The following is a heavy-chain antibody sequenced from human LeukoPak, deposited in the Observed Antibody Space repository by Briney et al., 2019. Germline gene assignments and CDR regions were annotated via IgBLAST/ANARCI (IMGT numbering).Heavy chain of an antibody. CDR1: GFTFSDYY. D-gene: IGHD3-9*01. CDR3: ARDQGGDILTGEADY. J-gene: IGHJ4*02. CDR2: ISSSGSTI. V-gene: IGHV3-11*01. Sequence: GRSLRLFCAASGFTFSDYYMSWIRQAPGKGLEWVSYISSSGSTIYYADSVKGRFTISRDNAKNSLYLQMNSLRAEDTAVYYCARDQGGDILTGEADYWGQGTLVTVSS.